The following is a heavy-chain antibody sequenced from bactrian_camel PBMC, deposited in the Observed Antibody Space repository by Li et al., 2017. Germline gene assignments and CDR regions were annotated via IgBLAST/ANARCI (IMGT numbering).Heavy chain of an antibody. CDR1: GFTLDDGD. D-gene: IGHD5*01. CDR2: IIFKDGRT. J-gene: IGHJ6*01. CDR3: AAARRPFGDSCQRLQDFPY. Sequence: VQLVESGGGSVQAGGSLTLSCTASGFTLDDGDMGWHRQAPGNECELVSIIFKDGRTYYQDSVKGRFTISRDKPTNTAHLQMNSLKPEDTAMYYCAAARRPFGDSCQRLQDFPYWGQGTQVTVS. V-gene: IGHV3S63*01.